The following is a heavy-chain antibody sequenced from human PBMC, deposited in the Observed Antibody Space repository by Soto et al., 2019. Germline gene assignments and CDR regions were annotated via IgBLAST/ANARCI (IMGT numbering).Heavy chain of an antibody. D-gene: IGHD2-21*01. Sequence: SETLSLTCTVSGGSISSTTYYWGWVRQPPGKGLEWIGSIYYSGTTYYNPSLNSRVTISEDTSKDQFSLKLTSVTAADTAVYYCGRSLGPVLWSPFEYWGQGMLVTVSS. J-gene: IGHJ4*02. CDR2: IYYSGTT. V-gene: IGHV4-39*01. CDR1: GGSISSTTYY. CDR3: GRSLGPVLWSPFEY.